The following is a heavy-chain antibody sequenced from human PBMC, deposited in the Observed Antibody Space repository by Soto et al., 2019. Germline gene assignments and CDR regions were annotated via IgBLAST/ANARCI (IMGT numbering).Heavy chain of an antibody. CDR1: GFTFSSYA. CDR3: AKVADYDFWSGYYLTRNWFDP. D-gene: IGHD3-3*01. V-gene: IGHV3-23*01. J-gene: IGHJ5*02. Sequence: EVQLLESGGGLVQPGGSLRLSCAASGFTFSSYAMSWVRQAPGKGLEWVSAISGSGGSTYYADSVKGRFTISRDNSKNTLYLQMNNLRAEDTAVYYCAKVADYDFWSGYYLTRNWFDPWGQGTLVTVSS. CDR2: ISGSGGST.